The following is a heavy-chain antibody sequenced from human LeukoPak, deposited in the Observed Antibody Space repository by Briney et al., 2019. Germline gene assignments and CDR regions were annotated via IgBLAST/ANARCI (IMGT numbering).Heavy chain of an antibody. D-gene: IGHD1-14*01. J-gene: IGHJ4*02. V-gene: IGHV1-69*05. CDR3: AESSGGEYYFDY. Sequence: SVTVSCLASGGTFSSYAISWVRPAPGHGLEWMGRIIPIFGSANYAQKFHGRVTSTTDESTSTAYMELSSLRSEDTAVYYCAESSGGEYYFDYWGQGTLVTVS. CDR2: IIPIFGSA. CDR1: GGTFSSYA.